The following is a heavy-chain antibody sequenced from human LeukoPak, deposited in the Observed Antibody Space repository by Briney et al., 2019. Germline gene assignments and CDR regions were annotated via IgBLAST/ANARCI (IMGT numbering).Heavy chain of an antibody. CDR3: AKERDTAMVTIDY. J-gene: IGHJ4*02. V-gene: IGHV3-30*02. CDR1: GFTFSSYG. Sequence: PGGSLRLSCAASGFTFSSYGMHWVRQAPGKGLEWVAFIRYDGSNKHYADSVKGRFTISRDNSKNTLYLQMNSLRAEDTAVYYCAKERDTAMVTIDYWGQGTLVTVSS. CDR2: IRYDGSNK. D-gene: IGHD5-18*01.